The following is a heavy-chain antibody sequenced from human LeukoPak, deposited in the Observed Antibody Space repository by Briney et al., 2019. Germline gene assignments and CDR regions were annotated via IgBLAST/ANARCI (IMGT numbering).Heavy chain of an antibody. CDR1: GGSISSSSYY. Sequence: SETLSLTCTVSGGSISSSSYYWGWIRQPPGKGLEWIGSIYHSGSTYYNPSLKSRVTIAVETSKNQFPLKLSSVTAADKAVYYCARFCRILDIVATIRARLGGNGFDIWGQGTMVTVSS. J-gene: IGHJ3*02. V-gene: IGHV4-39*06. CDR2: IYHSGST. D-gene: IGHD5-12*01. CDR3: ARFCRILDIVATIRARLGGNGFDI.